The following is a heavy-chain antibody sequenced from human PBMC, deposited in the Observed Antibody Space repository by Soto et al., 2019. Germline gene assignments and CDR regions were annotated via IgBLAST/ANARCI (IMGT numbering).Heavy chain of an antibody. D-gene: IGHD2-21*02. CDR1: GGSISSGGYY. CDR2: TYYSGST. CDR3: ARTCGCDCYDAFDI. V-gene: IGHV4-31*03. J-gene: IGHJ3*02. Sequence: KPSETLSLTCTVSGGSISSGGYYWSWIRQHPGKGLEWIGYTYYSGSTYYNPSPKSRVTISVDTSKNQFSLKLSSVTAADTAVYYCARTCGCDCYDAFDIWGQGTLVTVSS.